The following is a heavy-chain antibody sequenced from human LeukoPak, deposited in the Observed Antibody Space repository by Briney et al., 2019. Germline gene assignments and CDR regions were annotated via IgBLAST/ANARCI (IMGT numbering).Heavy chain of an antibody. CDR2: IIPIFGTA. Sequence: GASVKVSCKASGGTFSSYAISWVRPAPGQGLEWMGGIIPIFGTANYAQKFQGRVTITADESTSTAYMELSSLRSEDTAVYYCARDRKSGSRTGGYFDYWGQGTLVTVSS. CDR3: ARDRKSGSRTGGYFDY. J-gene: IGHJ4*02. V-gene: IGHV1-69*13. CDR1: GGTFSSYA. D-gene: IGHD3-10*01.